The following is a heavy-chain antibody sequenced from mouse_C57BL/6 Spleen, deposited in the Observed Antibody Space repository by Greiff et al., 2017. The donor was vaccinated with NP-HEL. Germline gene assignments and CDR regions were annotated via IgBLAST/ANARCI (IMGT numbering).Heavy chain of an antibody. V-gene: IGHV1-4*01. CDR3: ARQDDSFDY. J-gene: IGHJ2*01. D-gene: IGHD2-4*01. CDR2: INPSSGYT. Sequence: VKLMESGAELARPGASVKMSCKASGYTFTSYTMHWVKQRPGRGLEWIGYINPSSGYTKYNQKFKDKATLTADKSSSTAYMQLSSLTSEDSAVYYCARQDDSFDYWGQGTTLTVSS. CDR1: GYTFTSYT.